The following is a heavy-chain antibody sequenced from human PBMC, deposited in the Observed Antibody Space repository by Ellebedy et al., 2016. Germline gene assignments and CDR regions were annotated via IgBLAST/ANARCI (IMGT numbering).Heavy chain of an antibody. Sequence: GESLKISXAASGFTFSNYAMNWVRQVPGKGLEWVSVISDTGDRTYYADSVKGRFTISRDNSKNTLYLQMNSLRAEDTAVYYCAKGAMVRGVIRWFDPWGQGTLVTVSS. CDR3: AKGAMVRGVIRWFDP. CDR1: GFTFSNYA. D-gene: IGHD3-10*01. V-gene: IGHV3-23*01. CDR2: ISDTGDRT. J-gene: IGHJ5*02.